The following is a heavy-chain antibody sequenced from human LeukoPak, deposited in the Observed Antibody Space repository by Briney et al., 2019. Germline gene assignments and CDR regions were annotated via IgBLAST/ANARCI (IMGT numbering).Heavy chain of an antibody. J-gene: IGHJ5*02. D-gene: IGHD5-18*01. CDR1: GGTFSSYA. V-gene: IGHV1-69*05. Sequence: ASVKVSCKASGGTFSSYAISWVRQAPGQGLEWMGGIIPIFGTANYAQKFQGRVTMTRDTSINTAYLELTRLRSGDTAVYYCARNPTHQLWLPEARFDPWGQGTLVTVSS. CDR2: IIPIFGTA. CDR3: ARNPTHQLWLPEARFDP.